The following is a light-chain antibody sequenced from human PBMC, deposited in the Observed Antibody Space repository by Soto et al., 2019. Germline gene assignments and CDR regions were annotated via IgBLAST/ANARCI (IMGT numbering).Light chain of an antibody. V-gene: IGLV2-14*01. CDR2: EVS. Sequence: QSALTQPASVSRSPGQSITISCTGSSSDVGDYDFVSWYQQHPGKAPKLIIYEVSDRPSGVSNRFSGSKSGNTASLTISGLQAEDDAHYYCSSFTSTSTLVVFGGGTQLTVL. CDR1: SSDVGDYDF. J-gene: IGLJ2*01. CDR3: SSFTSTSTLVV.